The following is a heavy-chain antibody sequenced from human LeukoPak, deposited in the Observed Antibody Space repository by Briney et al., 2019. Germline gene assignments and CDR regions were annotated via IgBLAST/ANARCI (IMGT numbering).Heavy chain of an antibody. D-gene: IGHD3-10*01. CDR1: GFTFKDYY. V-gene: IGHV3-11*03. CDR2: ISGSSTYT. Sequence: GRSLRLSCAASGFTFKDYYMSWIRQAPGKGLEWLSYISGSSTYTYYADSVKGRFIISRDNAKNSLYLQMNSLRAEDTAVYYCARGRTYGSGSYPLSDYWGQGTLVTVSS. CDR3: ARGRTYGSGSYPLSDY. J-gene: IGHJ4*02.